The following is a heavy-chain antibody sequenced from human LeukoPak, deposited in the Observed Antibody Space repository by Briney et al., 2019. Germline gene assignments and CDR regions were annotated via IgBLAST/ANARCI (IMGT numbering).Heavy chain of an antibody. Sequence: GASVKVSCKASGYTFTGYYMHWVRQAPGQGLEWMGWINPNSGGTNYAQKFQGWVTMTRDTSISTAYMELSRLRSDDTAVYYCARAPRITIFGVVNPLDYWGQGTLVTASS. CDR3: ARAPRITIFGVVNPLDY. CDR2: INPNSGGT. D-gene: IGHD3-3*01. CDR1: GYTFTGYY. V-gene: IGHV1-2*04. J-gene: IGHJ4*02.